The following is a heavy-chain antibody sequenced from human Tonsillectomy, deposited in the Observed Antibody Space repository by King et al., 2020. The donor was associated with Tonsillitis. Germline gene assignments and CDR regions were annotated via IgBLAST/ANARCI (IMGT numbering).Heavy chain of an antibody. J-gene: IGHJ5*02. CDR1: GFTFDDYG. Sequence: QLVQSGGGVVRPGGSLRLSCAASGFTFDDYGMSWVRQVPGKGLEWVSGSNWNGGRTAYADSVKGRFTISRDNAKNSLYLQMNSLRAEDTALYHCARERIYYDSSGYYPWWFDPWGQGTLVTVSS. D-gene: IGHD3-22*01. CDR3: ARERIYYDSSGYYPWWFDP. CDR2: SNWNGGRT. V-gene: IGHV3-20*01.